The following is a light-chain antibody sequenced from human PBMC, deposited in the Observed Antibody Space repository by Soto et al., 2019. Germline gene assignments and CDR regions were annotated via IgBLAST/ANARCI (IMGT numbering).Light chain of an antibody. CDR2: ASS. J-gene: IGKJ5*01. Sequence: DIQLTQSPSFLSASVGDRVTITCRASQGISSYLAWYQQTPGKAPKLLIYASSILQSGVPSRFSGSGSGTEFTLTISSLQPEDFATYYCQLLNTFPITVGQTTRL. CDR3: QLLNTFPIT. V-gene: IGKV1-9*01. CDR1: QGISSY.